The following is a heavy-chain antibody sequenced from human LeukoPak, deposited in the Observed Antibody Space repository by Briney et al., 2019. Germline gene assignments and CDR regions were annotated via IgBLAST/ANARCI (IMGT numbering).Heavy chain of an antibody. J-gene: IGHJ4*02. CDR2: INEDGSVK. Sequence: GGSLRLSCAVSGGTYSAYWMAWVRQSPGKGLEWVAEINEDGSVKYYVDSMKGRFTISRDNAKNSLYLQMNSLGAEDTAVYYCAKVPRDSDCYWGQGTLVTVSS. V-gene: IGHV3-7*01. CDR3: AKVPRDSDCY. D-gene: IGHD2-21*02. CDR1: GGTYSAYW.